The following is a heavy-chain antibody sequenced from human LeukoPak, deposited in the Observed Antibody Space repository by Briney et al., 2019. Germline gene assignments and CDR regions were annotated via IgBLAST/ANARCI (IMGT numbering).Heavy chain of an antibody. Sequence: PGGSLRLSCAAPGFTFSSYAMSWVRQAPGKGLEWVSAISGSGGSTYYADSVKGRFTISRDNSKNTLYLQMNSLRAEDTAVYYCATPYDDYLLNAFDIWGQGTMVTVSS. CDR2: ISGSGGST. V-gene: IGHV3-23*01. J-gene: IGHJ3*02. CDR1: GFTFSSYA. D-gene: IGHD4-17*01. CDR3: ATPYDDYLLNAFDI.